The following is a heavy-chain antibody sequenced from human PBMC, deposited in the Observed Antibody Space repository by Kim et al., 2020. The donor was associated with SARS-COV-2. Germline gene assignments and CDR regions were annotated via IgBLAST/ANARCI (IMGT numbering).Heavy chain of an antibody. V-gene: IGHV3-23*01. CDR1: GFTFSSFD. CDR2: FTSGATNT. J-gene: IGHJ4*02. Sequence: GGSLRLSCATSGFTFSSFDMTWVRQAPGKGLEWVSTFTSGATNTYYTDSVKGRFTLSRDNSKSTVYLQMNSLRVEDTAIYYCGNTGGGGGGDLGWGWGT. CDR3: GNTGGGGGGDLG. D-gene: IGHD2-8*02.